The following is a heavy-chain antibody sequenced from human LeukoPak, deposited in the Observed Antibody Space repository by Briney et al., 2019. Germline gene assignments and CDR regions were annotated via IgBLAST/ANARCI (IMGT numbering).Heavy chain of an antibody. V-gene: IGHV4-4*07. J-gene: IGHJ5*02. CDR2: IYTSGST. D-gene: IGHD3-10*01. CDR3: ARDGPTYYYGSGSPRWFDP. Sequence: PSETLSLTCTVSGGSISSYYWSSIRQPAGKGLEWIGRIYTSGSTNYNPSLKSRVTMSVDTSKNQFSLKLSSVTAADTAVYYCARDGPTYYYGSGSPRWFDPWGQGTLVTVSS. CDR1: GGSISSYY.